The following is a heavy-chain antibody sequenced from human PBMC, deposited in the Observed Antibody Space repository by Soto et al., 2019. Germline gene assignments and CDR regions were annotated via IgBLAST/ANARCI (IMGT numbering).Heavy chain of an antibody. J-gene: IGHJ4*02. V-gene: IGHV3-66*01. CDR2: IYSGGST. Sequence: GGSLRLSCAASGFTVSSNYMSWVRQAPGKGLEWVSVIYSGGSTYYADSVKGRFTISRDNSKNTLYLQMSSLRAEDTAVYYCARGYSGYGLDYWGQGTLVTVSS. CDR3: ARGYSGYGLDY. CDR1: GFTVSSNY. D-gene: IGHD5-12*01.